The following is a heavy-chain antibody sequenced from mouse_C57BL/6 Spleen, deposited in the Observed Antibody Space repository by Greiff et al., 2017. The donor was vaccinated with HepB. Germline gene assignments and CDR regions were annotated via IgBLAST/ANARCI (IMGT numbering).Heavy chain of an antibody. CDR2: ISSGGSYT. D-gene: IGHD2-4*01. Sequence: EVKVVESGGDLVKPGGSLKLSCAASGFTFSSYGMSWVRQTPDKRLEWVATISSGGSYTYYPDSVKGRFTISRDNAKNTLYLQMSSLKSEDTAMYYCARPGPYDFYFDYWGQGTTLTVSS. CDR3: ARPGPYDFYFDY. J-gene: IGHJ2*01. CDR1: GFTFSSYG. V-gene: IGHV5-6*01.